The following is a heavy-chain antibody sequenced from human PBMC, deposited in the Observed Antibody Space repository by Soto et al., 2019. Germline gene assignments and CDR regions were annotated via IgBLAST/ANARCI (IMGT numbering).Heavy chain of an antibody. CDR1: GGSISSSSYY. Sequence: SETLSLTCTVSGGSISSSSYYWGWIRQPPGKGLEWIGSSYYSGSTYYNPSLKSRVTISVDTSKNQFSLKLSSVTAADAAVYYCARHVITSLGYNYYGLDVWGQGTTVTVSS. CDR2: SYYSGST. J-gene: IGHJ6*02. V-gene: IGHV4-39*01. D-gene: IGHD3-10*01. CDR3: ARHVITSLGYNYYGLDV.